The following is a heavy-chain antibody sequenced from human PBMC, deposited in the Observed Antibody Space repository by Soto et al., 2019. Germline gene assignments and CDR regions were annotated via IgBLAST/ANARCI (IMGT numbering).Heavy chain of an antibody. CDR1: GFTFSTYT. CDR2: INGRGNYI. J-gene: IGHJ3*02. D-gene: IGHD6-19*01. Sequence: PGGSLRLSCASSGFTFSTYTMNWVRQAPGKGLEWVSSINGRGNYIYYAESVKGRFTISRDNSKNTLYLQMNSLRAEDTAVYYCAKSESGWLPDAFDIWGQGTMVTASS. V-gene: IGHV3-21*04. CDR3: AKSESGWLPDAFDI.